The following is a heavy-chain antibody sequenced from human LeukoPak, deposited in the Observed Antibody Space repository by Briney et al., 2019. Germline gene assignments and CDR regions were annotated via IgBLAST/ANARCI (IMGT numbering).Heavy chain of an antibody. CDR3: ARALWSGPVYYGMDV. CDR2: ISSSSSTI. J-gene: IGHJ6*02. D-gene: IGHD3-10*01. CDR1: GFTFSSYS. V-gene: IGHV3-48*04. Sequence: TGGSLRLSCAASGFTFSSYSMNWVRQAPGKGLEWVSYISSSSSTIYYADSMKGRFTISRDNAKNSLYLQMNSLRAEDTAVYYCARALWSGPVYYGMDVWGQGTTVTVSS.